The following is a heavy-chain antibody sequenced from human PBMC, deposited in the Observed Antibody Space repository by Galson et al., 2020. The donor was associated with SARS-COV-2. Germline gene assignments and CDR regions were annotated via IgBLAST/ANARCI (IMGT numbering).Heavy chain of an antibody. CDR2: IYPGDSDT. J-gene: IGHJ2*01. CDR1: GYDFSGQW. V-gene: IGHV5-51*01. Sequence: GESLKISCTGSGYDFSGQWIAWVRRMPGKGLEWMVVIYPGDSDTKYSPSFQGQVTISADKSIRTAYLQWSSLKASDTAIYYWARALLYNGNYYWFFDYVGRCTLVHVSS. D-gene: IGHD1-26*01. CDR3: ARALLYNGNYYWFFDY.